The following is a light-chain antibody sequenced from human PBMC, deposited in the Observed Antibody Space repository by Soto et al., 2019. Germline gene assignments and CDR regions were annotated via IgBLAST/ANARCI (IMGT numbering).Light chain of an antibody. V-gene: IGKV1-27*01. J-gene: IGKJ1*01. Sequence: DIQMTPSPYSLSASVGDRVIITCRASEDISNYLAWYQQKPGKVPKHLTYGASTLQSGVPSRFSCSGSGTDFTPTIGSLQTEDVATYYCQNYNRAPWTFGQGTKVESK. CDR2: GAS. CDR1: EDISNY. CDR3: QNYNRAPWT.